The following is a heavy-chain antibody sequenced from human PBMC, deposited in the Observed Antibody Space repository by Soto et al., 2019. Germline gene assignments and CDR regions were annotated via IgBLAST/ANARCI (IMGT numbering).Heavy chain of an antibody. J-gene: IGHJ6*03. CDR2: IYSGGST. CDR3: ARDLHYSTILGLPDYMDV. Sequence: GGSLRLSCAASGFTVSSNYMSWVRQAPGKGLEWVSVIYSGGSTYYADSVKGRFTISRDNSKNTLYLQMNSLRAEDTAVYYCARDLHYSTILGLPDYMDVWGKGTTVTVSS. V-gene: IGHV3-66*01. D-gene: IGHD3-3*01. CDR1: GFTVSSNY.